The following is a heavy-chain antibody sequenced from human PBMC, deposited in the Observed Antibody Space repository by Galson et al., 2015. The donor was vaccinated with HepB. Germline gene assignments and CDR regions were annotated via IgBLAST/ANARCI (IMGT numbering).Heavy chain of an antibody. CDR1: GGSISSSSYY. J-gene: IGHJ4*02. CDR2: IYYSGST. V-gene: IGHV4-39*07. CDR3: ARVVTRVFDY. D-gene: IGHD2-15*01. Sequence: SETLSLTCTVSGGSISSSSYYRGWIRQPPGKGLEWIGSIYYSGSTYYNPSLKSRVTISVDTSKNQFSLKLSSVTAADTAVYYYARVVTRVFDYWGQGTLVTVSS.